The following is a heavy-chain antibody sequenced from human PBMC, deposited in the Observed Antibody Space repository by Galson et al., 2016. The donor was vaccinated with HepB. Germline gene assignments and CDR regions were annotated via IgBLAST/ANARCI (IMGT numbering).Heavy chain of an antibody. V-gene: IGHV6-1*01. CDR3: VGGLRDRGYHYYMYV. D-gene: IGHD3-16*01. Sequence: CAISGDSVSGNTSVWNWIRQSPSRGLEWLGRTYYMSKWYNDYAVFVKSRITINSDTSKNQFSLQLNSVTPEDTAVYYCVGGLRDRGYHYYMYVWGQGTTVTVSS. CDR1: GDSVSGNTSV. J-gene: IGHJ6*03. CDR2: TYYMSKWYN.